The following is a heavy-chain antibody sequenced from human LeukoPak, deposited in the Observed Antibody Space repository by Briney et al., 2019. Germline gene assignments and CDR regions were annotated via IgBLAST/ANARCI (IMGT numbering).Heavy chain of an antibody. Sequence: PGGSLSLSCAASGFTFSSYSMNWVRQAPGKGLEWVSSISSSSSYIYYADSVKGRFTISRDNAKNSLYLQMNSLRAEDTAVYYCAREADFWSGYYHHWFDPWGQGTLVTVSS. V-gene: IGHV3-21*01. D-gene: IGHD3-3*01. CDR2: ISSSSSYI. CDR3: AREADFWSGYYHHWFDP. J-gene: IGHJ5*02. CDR1: GFTFSSYS.